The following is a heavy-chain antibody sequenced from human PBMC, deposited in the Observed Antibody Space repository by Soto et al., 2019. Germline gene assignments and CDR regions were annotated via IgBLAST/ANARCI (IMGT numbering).Heavy chain of an antibody. CDR1: GGSFSGYY. V-gene: IGHV4-34*01. J-gene: IGHJ3*02. CDR2: INHSGST. CDR3: ARKRRYRALDI. Sequence: PSVTLCLTCAVEGGSFSGYYWSWIRQPPGKGLEWIGEINHSGSTNYNPSLKSRVTISVDTSKNQFSLKLSSVTAADTAVYYCARKRRYRALDIWGQGTMVTVSS. D-gene: IGHD3-16*02.